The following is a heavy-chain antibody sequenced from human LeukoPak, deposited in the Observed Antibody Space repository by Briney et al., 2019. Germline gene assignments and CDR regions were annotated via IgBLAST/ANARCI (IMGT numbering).Heavy chain of an antibody. D-gene: IGHD5-18*01. V-gene: IGHV4-34*01. J-gene: IGHJ4*02. CDR3: ARLRLEVQLWLRYDY. CDR2: INHSGST. Sequence: PSETLSLTCAVYGGSFSGYYWSWIRQPPGKGLEWIGEINHSGSTNYNPSLKSRVTISVDTSKNQFSLKLSSVTAADTAVYYCARLRLEVQLWLRYDYWGQGTLVTVSS. CDR1: GGSFSGYY.